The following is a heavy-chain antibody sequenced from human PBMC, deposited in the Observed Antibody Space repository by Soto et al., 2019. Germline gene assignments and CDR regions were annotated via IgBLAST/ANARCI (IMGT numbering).Heavy chain of an antibody. J-gene: IGHJ4*02. V-gene: IGHV3-23*01. CDR1: GITFSDFA. CDR3: AKDTYLRDSSGYYVFEF. CDR2: ISGRGDEI. D-gene: IGHD3-22*01. Sequence: WGSLRLSCAASGITFSDFAIAWLFQTTGRGLEWVSTISGRGDEIYYTDSVKGRFTISRDNSKNMVFLHMNSLRPEDTAVYHCAKDTYLRDSSGYYVFEFWVPGTQVTVS.